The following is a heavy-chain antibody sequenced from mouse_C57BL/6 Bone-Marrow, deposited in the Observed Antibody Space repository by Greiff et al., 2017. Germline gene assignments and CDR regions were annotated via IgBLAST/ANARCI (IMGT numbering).Heavy chain of an antibody. J-gene: IGHJ4*01. CDR3: VRDLYYDYEYYYAMDY. Sequence: EVQLVESGGGLVQPKGSLKLSCAASGFTFNTYAMHWVRQAPGKGLEWVARIRSKSSNYATYYADSVKDRFTISRDDSQSMLYLQMNNLKTEDTAMYYCVRDLYYDYEYYYAMDYWGQGTSVTVSS. D-gene: IGHD2-4*01. V-gene: IGHV10-3*01. CDR1: GFTFNTYA. CDR2: IRSKSSNYAT.